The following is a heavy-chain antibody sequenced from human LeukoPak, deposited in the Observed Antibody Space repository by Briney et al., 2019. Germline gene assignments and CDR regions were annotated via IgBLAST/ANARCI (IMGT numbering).Heavy chain of an antibody. Sequence: GESLKISCKGSGYSFTKNWIGWVRQMPGKDLEWMGIIYPPDSDTRYVRSFQGQVTISVDESITTAYLQWSSLKASDTAMYYCARSSSYSPYYFDSWGQGTLVTVSS. D-gene: IGHD3-22*01. CDR3: ARSSSYSPYYFDS. CDR2: IYPPDSDT. V-gene: IGHV5-51*01. CDR1: GYSFTKNW. J-gene: IGHJ4*02.